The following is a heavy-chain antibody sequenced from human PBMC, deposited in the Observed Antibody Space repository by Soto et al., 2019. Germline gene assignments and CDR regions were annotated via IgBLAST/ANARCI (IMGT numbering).Heavy chain of an antibody. V-gene: IGHV6-1*01. J-gene: IGHJ6*02. Sequence: PSQTLSLTFAISGDSVSRNGASLNWIRPSPSRGLELLGRTYYRSRWYSVYAVSVKSRITINPYTSKNQFSLQLKSVTPEDKAVYYCARGYSGSMDVWGQGTTVTVYS. CDR1: GDSVSRNGAS. D-gene: IGHD5-12*01. CDR2: TYYRSRWYS. CDR3: ARGYSGSMDV.